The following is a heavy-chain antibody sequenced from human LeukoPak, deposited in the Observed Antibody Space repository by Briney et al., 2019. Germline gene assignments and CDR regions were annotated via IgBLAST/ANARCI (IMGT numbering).Heavy chain of an antibody. CDR2: IYSGGST. CDR1: GFTVSRNY. D-gene: IGHD1-26*01. Sequence: GGSLRLSCAASGFTVSRNYMSWVRQAPGKGLEWVSIIYSGGSTFYADSVKGRFTISRDNSKNTLYLQMNSLRAEDTAVYYCARGGSYLSAFDIWGQGTMVTVSS. J-gene: IGHJ3*02. V-gene: IGHV3-53*01. CDR3: ARGGSYLSAFDI.